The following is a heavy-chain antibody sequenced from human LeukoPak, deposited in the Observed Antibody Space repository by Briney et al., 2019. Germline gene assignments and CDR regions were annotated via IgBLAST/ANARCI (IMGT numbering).Heavy chain of an antibody. CDR2: ISSGSSYI. D-gene: IGHD2-2*01. J-gene: IGHJ4*02. CDR3: ARGAQIVVAPAAQARPGPSGVDY. CDR1: GFTFSSYS. V-gene: IGHV3-21*01. Sequence: GGSLRLSCAASGFTFSSYSMNWVRLAPGEGLEWVSSISSGSSYIYYADSVKGRFTLSRDNAQNSLYLQMNSLRAEDTAVHYCARGAQIVVAPAAQARPGPSGVDYWGQGTLVTVSS.